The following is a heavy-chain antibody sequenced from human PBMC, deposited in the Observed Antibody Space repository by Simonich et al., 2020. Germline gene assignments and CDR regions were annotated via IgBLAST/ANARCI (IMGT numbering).Heavy chain of an antibody. CDR2: ISYDGSNK. CDR3: AREGAGNDAFDI. CDR1: GFTFSSYA. J-gene: IGHJ3*02. Sequence: QVQLVESGGGVVQPGRSLRLSCAASGFTFSSYAMHWVRQATGKGLEWVAVISYDGSNKYYADSVKGRFTISRDNSKNTLYLQMNSLSAEDTAVYYCAREGAGNDAFDIWGQGTMVTVSS. D-gene: IGHD1-26*01. V-gene: IGHV3-30*07.